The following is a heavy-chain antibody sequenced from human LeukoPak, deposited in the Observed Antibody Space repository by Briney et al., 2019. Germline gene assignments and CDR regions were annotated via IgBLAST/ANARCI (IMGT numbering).Heavy chain of an antibody. Sequence: GGSLRLSCAASGFTFDDYGMSWVRQAPGKGLEWVSGINWNGGSTGYADSVKGRFTISRDNSKNSLYLHMNSLRTEDTALYYCAKDEGHSYGPYFDYWGQGTLVTVSS. J-gene: IGHJ4*02. CDR1: GFTFDDYG. CDR2: INWNGGST. CDR3: AKDEGHSYGPYFDY. D-gene: IGHD5-18*01. V-gene: IGHV3-20*04.